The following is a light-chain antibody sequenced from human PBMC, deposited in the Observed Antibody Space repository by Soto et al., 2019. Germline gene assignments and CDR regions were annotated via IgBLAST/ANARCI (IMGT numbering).Light chain of an antibody. CDR3: QQSYSTLWT. J-gene: IGKJ1*01. CDR1: QSISSY. V-gene: IGKV1-39*01. CDR2: AAS. Sequence: DIQMPQSPSSLSASVGDRFTIPCRSSQSISSYLNWYQQKPGKAPKLLIYAASSLQSGVPSRFSGSGSGTDFTLTISSLQPEDFATYYCQQSYSTLWTFGQGTKVDIK.